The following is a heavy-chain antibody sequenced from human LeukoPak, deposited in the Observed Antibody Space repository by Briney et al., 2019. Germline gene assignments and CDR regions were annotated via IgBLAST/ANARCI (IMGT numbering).Heavy chain of an antibody. J-gene: IGHJ6*02. CDR1: GFIFSTYR. CDR2: INDNGRRT. CDR3: ASSTYNYDYALDV. Sequence: GGSLRLSCAASGFIFSTYRMSWVRQAPGKGLEWVSLINDNGRRTYYADSVKGRFTVSRDNSKYTLYLQMNSLRVEDTAVYYCASSTYNYDYALDVWGQGTTVTVSS. D-gene: IGHD5-24*01. V-gene: IGHV3-23*01.